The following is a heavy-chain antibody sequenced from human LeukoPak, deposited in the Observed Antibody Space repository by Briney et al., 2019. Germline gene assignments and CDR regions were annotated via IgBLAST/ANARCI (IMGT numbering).Heavy chain of an antibody. CDR2: INPSGGST. D-gene: IGHD1/OR15-1a*01. CDR3: XXXXXXXXXXVRTQTTKTPHRFDP. V-gene: IGHV1-46*01. Sequence: GASVKVSCKASGYSFTSHYLHWVRQAPGQGLEWMGLINPSGGSTNYVQNFQGRVTMTRDMSTSTVYMELSGLTSEDTAMYYCXXXXXXXXXXVRTQTTKTPHRFDPWGQGTLVTVSS. J-gene: IGHJ5*02. CDR1: GYSFTSHY.